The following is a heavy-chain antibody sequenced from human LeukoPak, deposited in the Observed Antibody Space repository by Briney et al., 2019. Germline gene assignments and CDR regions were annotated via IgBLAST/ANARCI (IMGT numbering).Heavy chain of an antibody. CDR1: GFTVSNNY. CDR2: LYSGGNT. Sequence: PGRSLRLSCAASGFTVSNNYMSWVRQAPGKGLEWVSVLYSGGNTYYTDSVKGRFAISRDYSRNTVYLQMNSLRAEDTAVYYCARESGFGELFPYAFDIWGQGTVVTVSS. D-gene: IGHD3-10*01. J-gene: IGHJ3*02. CDR3: ARESGFGELFPYAFDI. V-gene: IGHV3-53*01.